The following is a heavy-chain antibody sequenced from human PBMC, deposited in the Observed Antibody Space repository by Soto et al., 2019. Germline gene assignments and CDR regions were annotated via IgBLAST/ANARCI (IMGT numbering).Heavy chain of an antibody. J-gene: IGHJ5*02. Sequence: QITLKESGPTLGKPTQTLTLTCTFSGFSLSTSGLGMGWIRQPPGKALEWLALIYWDDDNLYNPSLKSRPTTTKDTAKDQVVLTMTHMDPVDTATYSCAHRYEYSGWFDQCGQGNLVTVSS. CDR1: GFSLSTSGLG. CDR2: IYWDDDN. CDR3: AHRYEYSGWFDQ. D-gene: IGHD4-4*01. V-gene: IGHV2-5*02.